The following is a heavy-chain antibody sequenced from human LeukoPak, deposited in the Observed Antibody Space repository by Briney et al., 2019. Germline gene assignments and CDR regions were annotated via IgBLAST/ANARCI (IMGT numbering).Heavy chain of an antibody. Sequence: ASVKVSCKASGYTFTGYYMHWVRQAPGQGLEWMGWISAYNGNTNYAQNLQGRVTVTTDTSTSTAYMELRSLRSDDTAVYYCARDYATYYYDSSGYYSWRNWGQGTLVTVSS. D-gene: IGHD3-22*01. V-gene: IGHV1-18*04. CDR3: ARDYATYYYDSSGYYSWRN. CDR2: ISAYNGNT. J-gene: IGHJ4*02. CDR1: GYTFTGYY.